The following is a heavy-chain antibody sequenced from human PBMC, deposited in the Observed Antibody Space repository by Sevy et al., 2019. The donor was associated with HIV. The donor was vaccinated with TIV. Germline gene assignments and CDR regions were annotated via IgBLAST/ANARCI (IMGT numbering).Heavy chain of an antibody. CDR1: GYSFTAYW. CDR3: ARPTRLKVGIDFGTLDS. Sequence: GESLKISCKGSGYSFTAYWIDWVRQVPGKGLEWMGTIYPGASETRYSPSVQGQVTISADKSLTTAYLQWSSLMASHTALYYCARPTRLKVGIDFGTLDSWGQGTMVTISS. J-gene: IGHJ3*02. V-gene: IGHV5-51*01. CDR2: IYPGASET. D-gene: IGHD4-17*01.